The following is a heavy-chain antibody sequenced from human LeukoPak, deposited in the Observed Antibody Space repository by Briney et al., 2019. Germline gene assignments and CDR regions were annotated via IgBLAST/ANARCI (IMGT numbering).Heavy chain of an antibody. V-gene: IGHV1-69*05. Sequence: ASVKVSCKASGGTFSSYAIGWVRQAPGQGLEWMGGIIPIFGTANYAQKFQGRVTITTDESTSTAYMELSSLRSEDTAVYYCARLWDGYDFWSGPDVWGKGTTVTVSS. CDR1: GGTFSSYA. CDR2: IIPIFGTA. CDR3: ARLWDGYDFWSGPDV. D-gene: IGHD3-3*01. J-gene: IGHJ6*04.